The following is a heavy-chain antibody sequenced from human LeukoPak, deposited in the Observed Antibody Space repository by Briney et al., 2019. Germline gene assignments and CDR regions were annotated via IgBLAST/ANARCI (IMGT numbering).Heavy chain of an antibody. CDR2: VKQDVDKK. CDR3: ARESTRDRPGS. V-gene: IGHV3-7*01. Sequence: GGSLRLSCAGSGFTFGNYWMSWVRQAPGKVLEWVASVKQDVDKKDYVDSLKDRVTISRDNAKNSLYLHMNSLRAEDTAVYYCARESTRDRPGSWGQGTLVTVSS. J-gene: IGHJ5*02. CDR1: GFTFGNYW. D-gene: IGHD5/OR15-5a*01.